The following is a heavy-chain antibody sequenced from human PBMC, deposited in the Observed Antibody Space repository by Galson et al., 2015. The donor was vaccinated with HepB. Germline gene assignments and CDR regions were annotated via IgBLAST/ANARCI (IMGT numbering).Heavy chain of an antibody. J-gene: IGHJ4*02. CDR2: IDWDDDK. D-gene: IGHD3-10*01. Sequence: PALVKPTQTLTLTCTFSGFSLSTEGMRVSWIRQPPGKAPEWLARIDWDDDKFYSTSLRTRLTISKDTSKNQVVLTMTNMDPVDTATYYCARDPITMVQGIVISPPYLDYWGQGTLVTVSS. V-gene: IGHV2-70*04. CDR3: ARDPITMVQGIVISPPYLDY. CDR1: GFSLSTEGMR.